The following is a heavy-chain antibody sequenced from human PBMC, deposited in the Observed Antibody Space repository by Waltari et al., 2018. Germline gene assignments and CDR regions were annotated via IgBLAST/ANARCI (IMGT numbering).Heavy chain of an antibody. CDR1: GFPFCRFS. CDR2: MKQDGSET. Sequence: EVQLVESGGSVIQPGGSLSLSFAAAGFPFCRFSMSWVRQAPGKGLEWVATMKQDGSETNYVDSVKGRFTISRDDANNSLYLQMNSLRAEDTALYYCTRGSGWYHYWGQGTLVTVSS. J-gene: IGHJ4*02. V-gene: IGHV3-7*04. CDR3: TRGSGWYHY. D-gene: IGHD6-19*01.